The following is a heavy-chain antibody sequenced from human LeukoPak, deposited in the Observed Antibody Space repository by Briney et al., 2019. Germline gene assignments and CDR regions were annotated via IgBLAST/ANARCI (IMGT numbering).Heavy chain of an antibody. D-gene: IGHD6-13*01. CDR3: ASKPRGVAPAGTMGPYFDY. J-gene: IGHJ4*02. V-gene: IGHV4-59*01. CDR1: GGSISSYY. Sequence: SETLSLTCTVSGGSISSYYWSWIRQPPGKGLEWIGYIYYSGSTNYNPSLKSRVTISVDTSKNQFSLKLSSVTAADTAVYYCASKPRGVAPAGTMGPYFDYWGQGTLVTVSS. CDR2: IYYSGST.